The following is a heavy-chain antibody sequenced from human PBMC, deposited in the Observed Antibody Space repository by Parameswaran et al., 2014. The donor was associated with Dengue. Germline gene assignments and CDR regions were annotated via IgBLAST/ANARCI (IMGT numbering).Heavy chain of an antibody. D-gene: IGHD1-26*01. CDR3: ARQKEPNYYYYGMDV. J-gene: IGHJ6*02. CDR2: IYPGDSDT. V-gene: IGHV5-51*01. Sequence: VRQMPGKGLEWMGIIYPGDSDTRYSPSFQGQVTISVDKSISTAYLQWSSLKASDTAMYYCARQKEPNYYYYGMDVWGQGTTVTVSS.